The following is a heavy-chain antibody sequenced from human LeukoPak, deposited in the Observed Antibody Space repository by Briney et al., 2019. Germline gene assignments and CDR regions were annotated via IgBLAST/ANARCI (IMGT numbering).Heavy chain of an antibody. CDR2: ISGSGGST. D-gene: IGHD3-22*01. Sequence: PGGSLRLSCAASGFTFSSYSMNWVRQAPGKGLEWVSGISGSGGSTYYADSVKGRFTISRDNSKNTLYLQMNSLRAEDTAVYYCAKPPAYYYDSSGYSPFDYWGQGTLVTVSS. CDR1: GFTFSSYS. V-gene: IGHV3-23*01. J-gene: IGHJ4*02. CDR3: AKPPAYYYDSSGYSPFDY.